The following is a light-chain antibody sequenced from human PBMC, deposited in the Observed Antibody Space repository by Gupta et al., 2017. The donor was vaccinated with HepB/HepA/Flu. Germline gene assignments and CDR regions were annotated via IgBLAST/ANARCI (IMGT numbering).Light chain of an antibody. CDR1: SSKIGNNY. Sequence: QFVLTQPPSVSAAPGQTLTISFSGSSSKIGNNYVSWYQQCPGTAPKLLIFENDERPSGIPDRFSGSKSGTAATLASTGLQTGDEADYYCGTWDTSRSDGVFGGGTKLTV. V-gene: IGLV1-51*01. J-gene: IGLJ3*02. CDR2: END. CDR3: GTWDTSRSDGV.